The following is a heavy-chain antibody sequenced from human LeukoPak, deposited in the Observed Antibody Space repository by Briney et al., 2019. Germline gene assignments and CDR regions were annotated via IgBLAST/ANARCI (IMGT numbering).Heavy chain of an antibody. J-gene: IGHJ4*02. V-gene: IGHV3-49*04. D-gene: IGHD6-13*01. Sequence: GRSLRLSCTASGFTFGDYAMSWVRQAPGKGLEWVGFIRSKAYGGTTEYAASVKGRFTISRDDSKSIAYLQMNSLKTEDTAVYYCTRDFDPYSSSWFADYWGQGTLVTVSS. CDR1: GFTFGDYA. CDR3: TRDFDPYSSSWFADY. CDR2: IRSKAYGGTT.